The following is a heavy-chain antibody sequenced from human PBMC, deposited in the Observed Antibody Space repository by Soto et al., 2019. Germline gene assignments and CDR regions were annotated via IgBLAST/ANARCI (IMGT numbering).Heavy chain of an antibody. J-gene: IGHJ5*02. CDR1: GFTFSTYS. Sequence: PGGSLRLSXAASGFTFSTYSMNWVRQAPGKGLEWISYITSRSTTIYYADSVKGRFTISRDNAKNSLYLQMNSLRDEDTAVYYCARDNGLAGSFDPWGQGTLVTVSS. CDR2: ITSRSTTI. V-gene: IGHV3-48*02. D-gene: IGHD6-13*01. CDR3: ARDNGLAGSFDP.